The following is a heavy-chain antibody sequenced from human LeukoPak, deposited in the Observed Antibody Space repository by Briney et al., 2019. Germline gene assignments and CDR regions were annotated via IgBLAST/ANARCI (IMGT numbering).Heavy chain of an antibody. CDR2: INHSGST. Sequence: SQTLSLTCAVYGGSFSGYYWSWIRQPPGKGLEWIGEINHSGSTNYNPSLKSRVTISVDTSKNQFPLKLSSVTAADTAVYYCARSGSYGLDYWGQGTLVTVSS. CDR1: GGSFSGYY. J-gene: IGHJ4*02. CDR3: ARSGSYGLDY. D-gene: IGHD1-26*01. V-gene: IGHV4-34*01.